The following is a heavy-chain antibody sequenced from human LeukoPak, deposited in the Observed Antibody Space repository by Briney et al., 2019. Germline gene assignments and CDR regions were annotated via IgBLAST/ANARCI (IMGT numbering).Heavy chain of an antibody. J-gene: IGHJ4*02. CDR3: VKGYCSSMSCFGDN. D-gene: IGHD2-2*01. CDR2: ISSNGGST. CDR1: GYTFSSYD. V-gene: IGHV3-64D*09. Sequence: PGRPQRLSCSASGYTFSSYDMHWVRQAPGEGLEYVSAISSNGGSTYYADSVKGRFTISRDNSKNTLYLQMSSLRAEDTAVYYCVKGYCSSMSCFGDNWGEGTLVTFSS.